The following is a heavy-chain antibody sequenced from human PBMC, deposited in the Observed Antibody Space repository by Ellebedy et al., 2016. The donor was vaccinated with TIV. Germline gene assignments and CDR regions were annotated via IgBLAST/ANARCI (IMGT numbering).Heavy chain of an antibody. D-gene: IGHD2-15*01. CDR3: ARGEDIVVVVAPTRPVGPVDI. V-gene: IGHV3-30*19. CDR1: GFSFRTYI. Sequence: GESLKISXEASGFSFRTYIMHWVRQAPGKGLEWVAVISYDGSNKYYADSVKGRFTISRDNSKNTLYLQMNSLRAEDTAVYYCARGEDIVVVVAPTRPVGPVDIWGQGTMVTVSS. J-gene: IGHJ3*02. CDR2: ISYDGSNK.